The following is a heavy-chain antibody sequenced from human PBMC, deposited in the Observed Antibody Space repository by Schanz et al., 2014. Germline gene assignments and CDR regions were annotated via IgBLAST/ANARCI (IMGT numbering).Heavy chain of an antibody. CDR2: INPNSGTT. V-gene: IGHV1-2*04. Sequence: QVQLVQSGAEVKKPGASVKVSCKASGYTFTSYSMHWVRQAPGQGLEWMGWINPNSGTTNYAQKLQGWVTMTRDTSISTAYMELSRLKSDDTAVYYCARAFGGYDPAGALDYWGQGTLVTVSS. D-gene: IGHD5-12*01. J-gene: IGHJ4*02. CDR1: GYTFTSYS. CDR3: ARAFGGYDPAGALDY.